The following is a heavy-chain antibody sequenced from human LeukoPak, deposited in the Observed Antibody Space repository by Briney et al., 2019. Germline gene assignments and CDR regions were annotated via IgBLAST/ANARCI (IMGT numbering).Heavy chain of an antibody. CDR2: INWNGGST. Sequence: PGGSLRLSCAASGFTVDDYGMSWLRQAPGNGLEWVSGINWNGGSTGYADSVKGRFTISRDNAKNSLYLQMNSLRAEDTALYYCARDRTRVDYGDSGGAFDIWGQGTMVTVSS. CDR1: GFTVDDYG. V-gene: IGHV3-20*04. J-gene: IGHJ3*02. CDR3: ARDRTRVDYGDSGGAFDI. D-gene: IGHD4-17*01.